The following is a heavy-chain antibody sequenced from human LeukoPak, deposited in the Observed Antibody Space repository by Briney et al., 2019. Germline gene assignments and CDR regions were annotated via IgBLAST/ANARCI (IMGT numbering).Heavy chain of an antibody. V-gene: IGHV1-69*04. CDR3: ASIAVAGTDFDY. CDR2: IIPILGIA. J-gene: IGHJ4*02. CDR1: GGTFSSYA. D-gene: IGHD6-19*01. Sequence: SVKVSCKASGGTFSSYAISWVRQAPGQGLEWMGRIIPILGIANYAQKFQGRVTITADKSTSTAYKELSSLRSEDTAVYYCASIAVAGTDFDYWGQGTLVTVSS.